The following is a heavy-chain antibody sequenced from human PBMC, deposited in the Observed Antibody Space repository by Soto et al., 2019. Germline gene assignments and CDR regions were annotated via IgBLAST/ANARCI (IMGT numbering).Heavy chain of an antibody. D-gene: IGHD6-13*01. CDR1: GFTFSSYG. V-gene: IGHV3-33*01. CDR2: IWYDGSNK. J-gene: IGHJ4*02. CDR3: ARDRPLGIFDC. Sequence: QVQLVESGGGVVQPGRSLRLSCAASGFTFSSYGMHWVRQAPGKGLEWVAVIWYDGSNKYYADSVKGRFTISRDNSKNTLYLQMNSLRAEDTAVYYCARDRPLGIFDCWGQGTLVTVSS.